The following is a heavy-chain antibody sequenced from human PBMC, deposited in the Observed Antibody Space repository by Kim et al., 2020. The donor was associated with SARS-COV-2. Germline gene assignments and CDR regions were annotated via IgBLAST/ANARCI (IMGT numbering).Heavy chain of an antibody. CDR1: GFTFSSYA. CDR2: ISGSGGST. Sequence: GGSLRLSCAASGFTFSSYAMSWVSQAPGKGLEWVSAISGSGGSTYYADSVKGRFTISRDNSKNTLYLQMNSLRAEVTAVYYCAKVMLTPVDTAMALRKYFDYWGQGTLFTVSS. D-gene: IGHD5-18*01. CDR3: AKVMLTPVDTAMALRKYFDY. J-gene: IGHJ4*02. V-gene: IGHV3-23*01.